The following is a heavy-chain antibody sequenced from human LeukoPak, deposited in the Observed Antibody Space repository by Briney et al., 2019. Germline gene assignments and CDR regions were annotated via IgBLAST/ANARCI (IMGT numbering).Heavy chain of an antibody. CDR3: ARSHGSASYSSLNWFDP. CDR1: GGSISSGDYY. Sequence: SETLSLTCTVSGGSISSGDYYWSWIRQPPGKGLEWIGYIYYSGSTYYNPSLKSRVTISVDTSKNQFSLKLSSVTAADTAVYYCARSHGSASYSSLNWFDPWGQGTLVTVSS. V-gene: IGHV4-30-4*01. CDR2: IYYSGST. J-gene: IGHJ5*02. D-gene: IGHD3-10*01.